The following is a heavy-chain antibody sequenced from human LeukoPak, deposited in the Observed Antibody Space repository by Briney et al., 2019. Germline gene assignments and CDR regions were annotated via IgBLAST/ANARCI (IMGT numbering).Heavy chain of an antibody. J-gene: IGHJ3*02. CDR1: GVSISSYY. Sequence: PSETLSLTCTVSGVSISSYYWSWIRQPPGKGLEWIGYIYYTGTANYNPSLETRVTMSVDTSKNQFSLSVNSVTAADTAVYYCALDRSGWSDDSFDIWGHGTMVTVSS. CDR3: ALDRSGWSDDSFDI. CDR2: IYYTGTA. D-gene: IGHD6-19*01. V-gene: IGHV4-59*01.